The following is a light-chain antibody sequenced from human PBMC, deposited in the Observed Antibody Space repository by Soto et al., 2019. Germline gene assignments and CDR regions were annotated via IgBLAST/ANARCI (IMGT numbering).Light chain of an antibody. CDR3: QQYDSYPRT. Sequence: DIQMTQSPSSLSASVGDRVTITCRASQGITKYLAWFQQKPGNAPTSLICATSILQSGVPSRFSGSGSGTDFTLTISSLQPEDFATYYCQQYDSYPRTFGQGTKLE. CDR2: ATS. CDR1: QGITKY. J-gene: IGKJ2*01. V-gene: IGKV1-16*01.